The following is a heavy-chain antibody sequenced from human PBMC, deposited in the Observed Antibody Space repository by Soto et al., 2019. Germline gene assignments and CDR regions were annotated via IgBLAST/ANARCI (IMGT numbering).Heavy chain of an antibody. Sequence: EVQLVESGGGLVQPGGSLRLSCIASGFTLSTYSMTWVRPAPGKGLEWLSYISKSSTTINYADSVKGRFTISRDNAKNSVYLEMSSLRDEDSAVYYCARDPPNFYYYGMDVWGQGTTVTVSS. CDR2: ISKSSTTI. CDR1: GFTLSTYS. CDR3: ARDPPNFYYYGMDV. V-gene: IGHV3-48*02. J-gene: IGHJ6*02.